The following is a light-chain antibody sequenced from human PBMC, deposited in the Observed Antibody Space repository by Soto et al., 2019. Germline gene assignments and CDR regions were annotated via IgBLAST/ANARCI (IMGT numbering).Light chain of an antibody. CDR2: KAS. CDR1: QSISSW. V-gene: IGKV1-5*03. CDR3: QQYNSYSPWT. J-gene: IGKJ1*01. Sequence: DIQMTQSPSTLSASVGDRVTITCRASQSISSWLAWYRQKPGKAPKLLLYKASSLESGVPPRFSGSGSGTEFTLTISSLQPDDFATYYCQQYNSYSPWTFGQGTKV.